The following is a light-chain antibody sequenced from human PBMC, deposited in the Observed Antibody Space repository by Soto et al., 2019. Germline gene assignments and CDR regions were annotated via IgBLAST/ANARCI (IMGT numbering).Light chain of an antibody. Sequence: EIVLTQSPATLSLSPGERATLSCRASQSVCSYLVWYQQKPGQAPRLLIYDASNRATGIPARFSGSGSGTDFTLTISSLEPEDFAVYYCQQRSNWPRTFGQGTKVEIK. J-gene: IGKJ1*01. CDR3: QQRSNWPRT. V-gene: IGKV3-11*01. CDR2: DAS. CDR1: QSVCSY.